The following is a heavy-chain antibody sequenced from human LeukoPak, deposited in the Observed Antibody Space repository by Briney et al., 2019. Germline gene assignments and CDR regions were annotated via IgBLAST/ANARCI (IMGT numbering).Heavy chain of an antibody. CDR1: GFIFSDYY. V-gene: IGHV3-11*04. CDR2: ISSSGSII. Sequence: GGSLRLSCTPSGFIFSDYYMSWIRQAPGKGLEWVSYISSSGSIIYYADSVKGRFTISRDNARNSLYLQMNSLRAEDTAVYYCARSARRILYYYYMDVWGKGTTVTVSS. CDR3: ARSARRILYYYYMDV. D-gene: IGHD6-6*01. J-gene: IGHJ6*03.